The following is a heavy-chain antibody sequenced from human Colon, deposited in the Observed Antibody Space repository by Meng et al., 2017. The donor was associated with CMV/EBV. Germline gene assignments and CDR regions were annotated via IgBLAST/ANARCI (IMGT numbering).Heavy chain of an antibody. Sequence: AASGFTFSSYAMSWVSQAPGKGLEWVSAISGSGGSTYYADSVKGRFTISRDNSKNTLYLQMNSLRAEDTAVYYCAKDRVAAAEGWFDPWGQGTLVTVS. D-gene: IGHD6-13*01. CDR2: ISGSGGST. CDR1: GFTFSSYA. CDR3: AKDRVAAAEGWFDP. V-gene: IGHV3-23*01. J-gene: IGHJ5*02.